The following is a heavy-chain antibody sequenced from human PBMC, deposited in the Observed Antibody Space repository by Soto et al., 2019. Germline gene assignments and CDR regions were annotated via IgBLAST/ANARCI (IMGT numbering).Heavy chain of an antibody. D-gene: IGHD6-13*01. V-gene: IGHV4-59*08. Sequence: QVQLQESGPGLVKPSETLSLTCTVSGGSISSYYWSWIRQPPGKGLEWIGYIYYSGSTNYNPSLKSRVTISVDTYKNQFALRLSPGTAAATAVYYCARGSTGYSSSGYRYWGQGTLVTVSS. CDR3: ARGSTGYSSSGYRY. J-gene: IGHJ4*02. CDR1: GGSISSYY. CDR2: IYYSGST.